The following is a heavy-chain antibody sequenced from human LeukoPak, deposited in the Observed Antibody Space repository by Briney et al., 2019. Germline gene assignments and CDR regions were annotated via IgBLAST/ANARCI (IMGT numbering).Heavy chain of an antibody. CDR1: GYTFTSYG. V-gene: IGHV1-18*01. CDR2: ISAYNGNT. Sequence: EASVKVSCKASGYTFTSYGISWVRQAPGQGLEWMGWISAYNGNTNYAQKLQGRVTMTTDTSTSTDYMELRSLRSDDTPVYYCARDEDNYDCWSGWPYGMDVWGQGTTDTDSS. D-gene: IGHD3-3*01. J-gene: IGHJ6*02. CDR3: ARDEDNYDCWSGWPYGMDV.